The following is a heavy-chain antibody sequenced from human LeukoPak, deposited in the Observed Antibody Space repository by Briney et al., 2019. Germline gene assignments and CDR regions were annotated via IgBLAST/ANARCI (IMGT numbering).Heavy chain of an antibody. CDR2: ISWNSGSI. CDR3: AKDLGYCSSTSCDYYYGMDV. J-gene: IGHJ6*02. V-gene: IGHV3-9*01. Sequence: GGSLSLSCAASGFTFDDYAMHWVRQAPGKGLEWVSGISWNSGSIGYADSVKGRFTISRDNAKNSLYLQMNSLRAEDTALYYCAKDLGYCSSTSCDYYYGMDVWGQGTTVTVSS. D-gene: IGHD2-2*01. CDR1: GFTFDDYA.